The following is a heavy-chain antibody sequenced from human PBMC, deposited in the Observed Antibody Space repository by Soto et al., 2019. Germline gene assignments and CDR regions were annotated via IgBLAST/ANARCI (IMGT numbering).Heavy chain of an antibody. CDR1: GFTFSSYD. J-gene: IGHJ4*02. CDR3: AKGLGAQQLVRS. V-gene: IGHV3-23*01. D-gene: IGHD6-13*01. CDR2: VSASGSIT. Sequence: VGSVRLSCAASGFTFSSYDMSWVRQAPGKGLEWVSGVSASGSITSYADSAKGRFTISRDSAKNTVFLQMNSLRAEDTAVYYCAKGLGAQQLVRSWGQGTLVTVS.